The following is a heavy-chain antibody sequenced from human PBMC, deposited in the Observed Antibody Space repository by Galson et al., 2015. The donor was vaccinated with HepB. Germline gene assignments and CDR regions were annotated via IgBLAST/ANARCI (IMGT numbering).Heavy chain of an antibody. CDR2: ISGGTTHS. J-gene: IGHJ4*02. V-gene: IGHV3-11*06. CDR1: GFTFSDYY. Sequence: SLRLSCAASGFTFSDYYMSWIRQAPGKGLEWLSYISGGTTHSNYADSVKGRFTISRDNAKNSLYLQINSLRADDMAVYYCARVADSDYGDHTHFDYWGQGSLVTVSS. CDR3: ARVADSDYGDHTHFDY. D-gene: IGHD4-17*01.